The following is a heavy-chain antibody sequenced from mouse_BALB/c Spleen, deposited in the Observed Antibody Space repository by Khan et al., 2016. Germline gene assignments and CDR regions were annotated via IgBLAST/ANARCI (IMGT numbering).Heavy chain of an antibody. D-gene: IGHD1-1*01. V-gene: IGHV3-1*02. CDR3: ATWHYYGSSP. Sequence: EVQLQESGPDLVKPSQSLSLTCTVTGYHITSGYSWHWIRQFPGNKLEWMGYIHYSGNTSYNPSLKSRISITRDSSKNQFFLQLNSVTTEDTDTYYCATWHYYGSSPWGQGTTLTVS. J-gene: IGHJ2*01. CDR2: IHYSGNT. CDR1: GYHITSGYS.